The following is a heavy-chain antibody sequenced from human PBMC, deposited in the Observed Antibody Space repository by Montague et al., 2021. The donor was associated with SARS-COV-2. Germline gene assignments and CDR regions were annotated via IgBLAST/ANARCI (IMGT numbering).Heavy chain of an antibody. CDR3: ARGGGNILTNYYYYYLDV. CDR1: GGSFSGWY. J-gene: IGHJ6*03. D-gene: IGHD4-23*01. CDR2: INRSGNT. Sequence: SETLSLTCAVYGGSFSGWYWSWIRQPPGKRLEWIGEINRSGNTKYNPSLKSRVTISEDTSKSQFSLKLSSVTAADTAVYYCARGGGNILTNYYYYYLDVWGTGTTVTVSS. V-gene: IGHV4-34*01.